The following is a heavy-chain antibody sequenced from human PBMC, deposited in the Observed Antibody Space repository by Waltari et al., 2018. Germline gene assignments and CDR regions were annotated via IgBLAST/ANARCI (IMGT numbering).Heavy chain of an antibody. Sequence: EVQLVESGGGLVKPGGSLRLSCAASGFTFSNAWMNWVRQAPGKGLEWVGRIKSKTDGGTTDYAALVKGRFTISRDDSKNTLYLQMNSLKTEDTAVYYCTTDFARLRFLEWSGYVYYYGMDVWGQGTTVTVSS. V-gene: IGHV3-15*07. CDR3: TTDFARLRFLEWSGYVYYYGMDV. J-gene: IGHJ6*02. D-gene: IGHD3-3*01. CDR1: GFTFSNAW. CDR2: IKSKTDGGTT.